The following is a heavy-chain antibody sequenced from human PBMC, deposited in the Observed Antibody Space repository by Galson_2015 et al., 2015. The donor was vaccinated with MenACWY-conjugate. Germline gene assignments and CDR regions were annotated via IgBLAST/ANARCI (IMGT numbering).Heavy chain of an antibody. V-gene: IGHV3-23*01. Sequence: LRLSCAASGFTFSSYALSWVRQAPGKGLEWVSAISGSGGSTYYADSVKGRFTISRDNSKNTLYLQMNSLRAEDTAVYYCAKDMGALGGSDYWGQGTLVTVSS. J-gene: IGHJ4*02. CDR3: AKDMGALGGSDY. D-gene: IGHD1-26*01. CDR1: GFTFSSYA. CDR2: ISGSGGST.